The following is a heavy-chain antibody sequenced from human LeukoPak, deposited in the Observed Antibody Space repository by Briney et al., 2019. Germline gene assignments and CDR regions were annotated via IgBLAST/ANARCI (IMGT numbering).Heavy chain of an antibody. J-gene: IGHJ6*02. V-gene: IGHV3-30-3*01. CDR1: GFTFSSYA. CDR2: ISHDGSNK. D-gene: IGHD2-8*01. CDR3: ARGPERTGVGTKYYYDMDV. Sequence: PGGSLRLSCAASGFTFSSYAMHWVRQAPGKGLEWVAVISHDGSNKYYADSVTGRFTISRDNSKNTLYLQMNSLRAEETAVYYCARGPERTGVGTKYYYDMDVWGQGTMVTVSS.